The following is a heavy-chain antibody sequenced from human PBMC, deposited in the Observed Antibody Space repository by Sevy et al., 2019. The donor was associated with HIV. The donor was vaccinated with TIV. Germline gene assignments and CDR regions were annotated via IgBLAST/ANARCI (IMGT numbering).Heavy chain of an antibody. CDR3: ARDITIFGVIPDY. Sequence: ASVKVSCKASGYTFNNYYMHWVRQAPGQGLEWMGIINPTGGSTSYAQKFQGRGTITRDTSTSTVYMELSSLRSEDTAVYYCARDITIFGVIPDYWGQGTLVTVSS. CDR1: GYTFNNYY. J-gene: IGHJ4*02. CDR2: INPTGGST. D-gene: IGHD3-3*01. V-gene: IGHV1-46*02.